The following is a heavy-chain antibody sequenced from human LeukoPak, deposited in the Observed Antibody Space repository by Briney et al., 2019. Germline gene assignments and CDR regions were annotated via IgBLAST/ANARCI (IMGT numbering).Heavy chain of an antibody. CDR2: IFHSGST. J-gene: IGHJ4*02. V-gene: IGHV4-4*02. D-gene: IGHD2-2*01. CDR1: GGSIGASINSPNW. CDR3: ARAPRAYCSTTGSCFQDY. Sequence: SETLSLTCAVSGGSIGASINSPNWWSWVRQPPGKGLEWIGEIFHSGSTNYNPSLKSRVTMSVDKSKNQFSLNLTSVTAADTAVYFCARAPRAYCSTTGSCFQDYWGQGTLVTVSS.